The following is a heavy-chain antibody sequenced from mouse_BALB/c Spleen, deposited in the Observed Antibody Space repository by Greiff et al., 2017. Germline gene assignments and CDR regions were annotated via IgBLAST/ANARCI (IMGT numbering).Heavy chain of an antibody. D-gene: IGHD1-1*01. J-gene: IGHJ4*01. CDR1: GFSLTSYG. CDR2: IWSGGST. Sequence: QVQLQQSGPGLVQPSQSLSITCTVSGFSLTSYGVHWVRQSPGKGLEWLGVIWSGGSTDYNAAFISRLSISKDNSKSQVFFKMNSLQANDTAIYYCARGASTVAAEEAMDYWGQGTSVTVSS. V-gene: IGHV2-2*02. CDR3: ARGASTVAAEEAMDY.